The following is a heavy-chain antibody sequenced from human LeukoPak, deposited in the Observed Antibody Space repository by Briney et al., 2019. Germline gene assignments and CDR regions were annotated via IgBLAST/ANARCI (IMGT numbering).Heavy chain of an antibody. V-gene: IGHV4-59*01. CDR2: IYYSGGT. CDR3: ARGLELYYFDY. Sequence: SETLSLTCTVSGGSISSYYWSWIRQSPGKGLEWIGYIYYSGGTNYNPSLKSRVTTSVDTSKNQFSLKLSSVTAADTAVYYCARGLELYYFDYWGQGTLVTVSS. D-gene: IGHD1-7*01. J-gene: IGHJ4*02. CDR1: GGSISSYY.